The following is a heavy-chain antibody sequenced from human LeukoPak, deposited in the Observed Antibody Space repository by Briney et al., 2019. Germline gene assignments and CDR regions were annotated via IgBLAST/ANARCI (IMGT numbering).Heavy chain of an antibody. V-gene: IGHV3-23*01. J-gene: IGHJ1*01. Sequence: QAGGSLRLSCTASGFTFSSYAMNWVRQAPGKGLEWVSGIGAGGTFTYYADSVKGRFTISRDNSRNTLYLQMNSLRAEDTAVYYCARDQGSSSRGTFQHWGQGTLVTVSS. CDR2: IGAGGTFT. CDR1: GFTFSSYA. CDR3: ARDQGSSSRGTFQH. D-gene: IGHD6-13*01.